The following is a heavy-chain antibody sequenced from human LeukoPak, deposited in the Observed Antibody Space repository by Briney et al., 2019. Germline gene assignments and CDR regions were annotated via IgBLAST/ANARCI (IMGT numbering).Heavy chain of an antibody. CDR3: ASRSIDYGGNCYFDS. Sequence: SETLSLTSAVYTRSLSGNYSGCTRRPPGKGLDWIGETHHSGNNKYNPSLKSRVTISVDTSKNQFFLKLSSVIAADTAVYYCASRSIDYGGNCYFDSWGQGTLVTVSS. CDR2: THHSGNN. D-gene: IGHD4-23*01. J-gene: IGHJ4*02. V-gene: IGHV4-34*01. CDR1: TRSLSGNY.